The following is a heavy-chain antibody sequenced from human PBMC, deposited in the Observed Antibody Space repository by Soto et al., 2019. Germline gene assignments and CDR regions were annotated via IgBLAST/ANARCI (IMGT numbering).Heavy chain of an antibody. CDR3: ARDVGYCSSSTCLIDH. D-gene: IGHD2-2*01. CDR1: GYTFNTYG. Sequence: ASVKVSCKASGYTFNTYGISWVRQAPGQGLEWMGWISTFNGETRYAQKFQARVTVTTDTSTATGYMELRSLRSDDTAVYYCARDVGYCSSSTCLIDHWGQGTLVTVSS. V-gene: IGHV1-18*01. J-gene: IGHJ4*02. CDR2: ISTFNGET.